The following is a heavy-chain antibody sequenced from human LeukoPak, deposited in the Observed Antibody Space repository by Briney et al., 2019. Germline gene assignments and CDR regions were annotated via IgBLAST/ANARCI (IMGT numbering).Heavy chain of an antibody. CDR3: AKGRGSSLYSAFDI. D-gene: IGHD6-13*01. Sequence: PGGSLRLSSAASGFTFSSYAVTWVRQAPGKGLEWVSTVSGSGGSSYYADSVKGRFTISRDHSKNTLYLQMNSLRAEDTAVYYCAKGRGSSLYSAFDIWGQGTVVTVSS. V-gene: IGHV3-23*01. J-gene: IGHJ3*02. CDR2: VSGSGGSS. CDR1: GFTFSSYA.